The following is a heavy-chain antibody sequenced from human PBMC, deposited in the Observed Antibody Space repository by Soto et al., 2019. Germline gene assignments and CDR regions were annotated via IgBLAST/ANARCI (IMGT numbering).Heavy chain of an antibody. CDR1: GFSLNTRAVG. V-gene: IGHV2-5*01. CDR3: AHRHDLGGFDI. D-gene: IGHD2-15*01. J-gene: IGHJ3*02. CDR2: INWNDDE. Sequence: SGPTLVNPTQTLTLTCTFSGFSLNTRAVGVGWIRQPPGKALEWLALINWNDDERYSPSLKDRLTITKDTSRNHVVLTMTNVDPVDTATYYCAHRHDLGGFDIWGQGTTVTVSS.